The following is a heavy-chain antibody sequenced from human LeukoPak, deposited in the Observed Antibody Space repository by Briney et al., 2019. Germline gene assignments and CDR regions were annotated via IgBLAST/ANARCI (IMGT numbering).Heavy chain of an antibody. V-gene: IGHV3-21*04. CDR3: AKAEGSGNQPFDY. J-gene: IGHJ4*02. Sequence: GGSLRLSCAASGFTFSSYSMNWVRQAPGKGLEWVSSISSSSSYIYYADSVKGRFTISRDNSKNTLYLQMNSLRAEDTAVHYCAKAEGSGNQPFDYWGQGTLVTVSS. CDR1: GFTFSSYS. D-gene: IGHD3-10*01. CDR2: ISSSSSYI.